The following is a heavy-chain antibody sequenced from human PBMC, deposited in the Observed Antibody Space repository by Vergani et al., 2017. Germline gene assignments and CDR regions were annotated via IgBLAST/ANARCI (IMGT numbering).Heavy chain of an antibody. J-gene: IGHJ2*01. CDR1: GGSISSSSYY. CDR3: VGSGWVLEQFRYFNL. Sequence: QLQLQESGPGLVNPSETLSLTCTVSGGSISSSSYYWGWIRQPPGKGLEWIGSIYYSGSTYYNPSVKSRFTISVDTSKTRFSLKLSSVTAADTAVYYCVGSGWVLEQFRYFNLWGRGTLVTVYS. CDR2: IYYSGST. V-gene: IGHV4-39*01. D-gene: IGHD6-19*01.